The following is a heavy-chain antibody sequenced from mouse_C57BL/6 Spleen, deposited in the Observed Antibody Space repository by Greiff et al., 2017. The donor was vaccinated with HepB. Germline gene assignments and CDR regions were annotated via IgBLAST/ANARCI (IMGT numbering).Heavy chain of an antibody. Sequence: VQLQQSDAELVKPGASVKISCKVSGYTFTDHSIHWLKQRPVPGLEWICYIYPRDGSTQYNEKFKGKATLTADKSSSTAYMQRSSLTSEDSAVYFCARSGGDYDGGWFAYWGQGTLVTVSA. CDR2: IYPRDGST. CDR1: GYTFTDHS. D-gene: IGHD2-4*01. J-gene: IGHJ3*01. CDR3: ARSGGDYDGGWFAY. V-gene: IGHV1-78*01.